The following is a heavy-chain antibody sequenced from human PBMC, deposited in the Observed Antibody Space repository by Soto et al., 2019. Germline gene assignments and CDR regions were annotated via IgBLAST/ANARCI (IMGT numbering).Heavy chain of an antibody. CDR2: ISWNSGSI. CDR1: GFTFDDYA. Sequence: DVQVAESGGGLVQPGRSLRLSCAASGFTFDDYAMHWVRQAPGKGLEWVSGISWNSGSIGYADSVKGRFTISRDNAKNSLYLQMNSLRAEDTALYYCAKDVQYRNYYYYYYMDVWGKGTTVTVSS. V-gene: IGHV3-9*01. CDR3: AKDVQYRNYYYYYYMDV. J-gene: IGHJ6*03. D-gene: IGHD4-4*01.